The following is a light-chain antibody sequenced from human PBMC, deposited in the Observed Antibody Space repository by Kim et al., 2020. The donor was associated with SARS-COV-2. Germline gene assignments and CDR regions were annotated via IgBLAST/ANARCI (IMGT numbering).Light chain of an antibody. V-gene: IGKV3D-20*01. CDR1: QGVSSSF. CDR2: EAS. CDR3: QLYVFSPRT. Sequence: LVPGGRATLPCDGSQGVSSSFLALYQQKPGLAPRLRIQEASTRASGIPDSFSGSGSGTAYTLTISRVEPEDIAVYYCQLYVFSPRTFGQGTEREI. J-gene: IGKJ2*01.